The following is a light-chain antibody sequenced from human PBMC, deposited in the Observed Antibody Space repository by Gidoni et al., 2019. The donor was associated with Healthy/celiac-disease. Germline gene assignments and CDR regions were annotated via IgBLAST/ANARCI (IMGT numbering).Light chain of an antibody. V-gene: IGLV1-40*01. CDR2: GNS. CDR1: SSNIGAGYD. Sequence: QSVLTHPPSVSGPPGQRVTISCTGSSSNIGAGYDVHWYQQRPGTAPNLLIYGNSNRPSGVPDRFSGYKSGTSASLAITGLQAEDEADYYCQSYDSSLSGHVVFGGGTKLTVL. CDR3: QSYDSSLSGHVV. J-gene: IGLJ2*01.